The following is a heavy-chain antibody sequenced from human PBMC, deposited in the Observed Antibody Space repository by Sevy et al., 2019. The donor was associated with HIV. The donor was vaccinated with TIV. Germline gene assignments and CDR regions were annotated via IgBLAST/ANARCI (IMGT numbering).Heavy chain of an antibody. V-gene: IGHV3-15*07. Sequence: GGSLRLSCSGSGFNFRTSGMHWVRQAPGKGLEWVGRIKTKTDGGTTDYAAPVKGRFTISRDDSKNTLYLQMNSLKTEDTAVYYCTTDRYRIAVIDYWGQGTLVTVSS. J-gene: IGHJ4*02. CDR2: IKTKTDGGTT. CDR3: TTDRYRIAVIDY. D-gene: IGHD6-19*01. CDR1: GFNFRTSG.